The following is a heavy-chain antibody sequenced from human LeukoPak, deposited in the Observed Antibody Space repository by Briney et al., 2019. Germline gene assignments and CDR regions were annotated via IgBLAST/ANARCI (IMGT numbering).Heavy chain of an antibody. Sequence: SETLSLTCAVYGGSFSGYYWSWIRQPPGKGLEWIAYISDIGSINYNPSLKSRVTISLDTSKNQFSLKLSSVTAADTAVYYCAGHHPRNTVDFWGQGTLVTASS. CDR3: AGHHPRNTVDF. CDR1: GGSFSGYY. V-gene: IGHV4-59*08. CDR2: ISDIGSI. D-gene: IGHD2-8*02. J-gene: IGHJ4*02.